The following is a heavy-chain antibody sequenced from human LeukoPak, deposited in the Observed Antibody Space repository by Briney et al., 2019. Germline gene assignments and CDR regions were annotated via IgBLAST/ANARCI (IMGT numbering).Heavy chain of an antibody. Sequence: GGSLRPSCAASGFTFSSYAMSWVRQAPGKGLEWVSAISGSGGSTYYADSVKGRFTISRDNSKNTLYLQMNSLRAEDTAVYYCAKDGGDFWSGFLYYYYYYMDVWGKGTTVTVSS. J-gene: IGHJ6*03. D-gene: IGHD3-3*01. CDR2: ISGSGGST. CDR1: GFTFSSYA. V-gene: IGHV3-23*01. CDR3: AKDGGDFWSGFLYYYYYYMDV.